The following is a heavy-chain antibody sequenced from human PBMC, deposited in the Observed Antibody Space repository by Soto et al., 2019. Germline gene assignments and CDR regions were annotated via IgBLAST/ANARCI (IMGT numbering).Heavy chain of an antibody. J-gene: IGHJ4*02. Sequence: EVQLLESGGGLVQPGGSLRLSCQASGFTFNNYAMSWVRQAPGRGLQWVSVISGSGGSTYYADSVKGRFTISRDNSKNTLYLHMNTLRAEDTAIYYCAKYNYDTMYAVGDNGGQGTLVTVSS. D-gene: IGHD3-22*01. V-gene: IGHV3-23*01. CDR3: AKYNYDTMYAVGDN. CDR1: GFTFNNYA. CDR2: ISGSGGST.